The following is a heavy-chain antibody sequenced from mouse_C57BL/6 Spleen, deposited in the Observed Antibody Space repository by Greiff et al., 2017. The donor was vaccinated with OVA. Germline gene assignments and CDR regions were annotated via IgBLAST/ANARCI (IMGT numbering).Heavy chain of an antibody. J-gene: IGHJ2*01. CDR1: GFNIKDYY. Sequence: VQLQQSGAELVRPGASVKLSCTASGFNIKDYYMHWVKQRPEQGLEWIGRIDPEDGDTEYAPKFQGKATMIADTSSNKAYMHLSSLTSEDTAAYYCTAATTVVAPDYWGQGTTLTVSS. D-gene: IGHD1-1*01. CDR2: IDPEDGDT. CDR3: TAATTVVAPDY. V-gene: IGHV14-1*01.